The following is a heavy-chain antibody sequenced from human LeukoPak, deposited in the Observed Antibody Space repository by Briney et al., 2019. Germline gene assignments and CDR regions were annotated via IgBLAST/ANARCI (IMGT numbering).Heavy chain of an antibody. CDR3: ARGEGRFGSYLFQH. CDR2: IYYSGDT. V-gene: IGHV4-59*01. Sequence: GSLRLSCAASGFTFSDYYMSWIRQAPGKGLEWIGYIYYSGDTNYNPSLKSRVTISVDTSKNQFSLKLSSVTAADAAVYYCARGEGRFGSYLFQHWGQGTLVTVSS. D-gene: IGHD1-26*01. J-gene: IGHJ1*01. CDR1: GFTFSDYY.